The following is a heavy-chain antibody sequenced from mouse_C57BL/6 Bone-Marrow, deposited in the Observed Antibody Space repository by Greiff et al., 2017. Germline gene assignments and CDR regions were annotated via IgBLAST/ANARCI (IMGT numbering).Heavy chain of an antibody. V-gene: IGHV1-47*01. D-gene: IGHD1-1*01. CDR2: FPPYNDDP. Sequence: VQLVESGAELVKPGASVKLSCKASGYTFTTYPIEWMKQNHGKSLAWIGNFPPYNDDPKYNEKFKGKATLTVEKSSSTVYLELSRLTSDDAAVDYCARRYYYGTLDYWGQGTTLTVSS. CDR3: ARRYYYGTLDY. CDR1: GYTFTTYP. J-gene: IGHJ2*01.